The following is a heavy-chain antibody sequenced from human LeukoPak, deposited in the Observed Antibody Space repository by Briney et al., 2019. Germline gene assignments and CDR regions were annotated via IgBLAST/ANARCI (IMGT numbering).Heavy chain of an antibody. CDR2: IQYNGNNK. CDR1: GFTFNNFG. V-gene: IGHV3-30*02. Sequence: GGSLRLSCAASGFTFNNFGMHWVRQAPGKGLEWVTFIQYNGNNKYYADSVKGRFTISRDNSKNTLYLQMNSLRAEDTAVYFCARVATGSYDWFDPWGQGTLVTVSS. CDR3: ARVATGSYDWFDP. J-gene: IGHJ5*02. D-gene: IGHD3-10*01.